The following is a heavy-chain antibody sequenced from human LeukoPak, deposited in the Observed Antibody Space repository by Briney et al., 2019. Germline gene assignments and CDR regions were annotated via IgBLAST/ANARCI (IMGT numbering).Heavy chain of an antibody. Sequence: ASVKVSCKASGYTFTGYYMHWVRQAPGQGLEWMGWINPNSGGTNYAQRSQGRVTMTRDTSISTAYMELSRLRSDDTAVYYCAREYDSSGYSYYGMDVWGQGTTVTVSS. CDR3: AREYDSSGYSYYGMDV. CDR1: GYTFTGYY. D-gene: IGHD3-22*01. V-gene: IGHV1-2*02. CDR2: INPNSGGT. J-gene: IGHJ6*02.